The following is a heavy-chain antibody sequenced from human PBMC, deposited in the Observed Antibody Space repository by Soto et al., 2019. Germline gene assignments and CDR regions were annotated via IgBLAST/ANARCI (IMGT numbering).Heavy chain of an antibody. J-gene: IGHJ5*02. V-gene: IGHV4-30-2*01. Sequence: SETLSLTCAVSGGSISSGGYSWSWIRQPPGKGLEWIGYIYRSGSTYYNPSLKSRVTISVDRSKNQFSLKLSSVTAADTAVYYCARALFDSNLSWFDPWGQGTLVTVSS. D-gene: IGHD4-4*01. CDR2: IYRSGST. CDR1: GGSISSGGYS. CDR3: ARALFDSNLSWFDP.